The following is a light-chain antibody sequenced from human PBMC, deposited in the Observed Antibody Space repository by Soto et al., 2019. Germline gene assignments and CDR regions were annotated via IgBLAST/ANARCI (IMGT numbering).Light chain of an antibody. CDR1: QGISNY. CDR2: AAS. CDR3: QKYNSAPHT. V-gene: IGKV1-27*01. J-gene: IGKJ2*01. Sequence: DIPMTQSPSSLSASVGDRVTITFRARQGISNYLAWYQQKPGKVPKLLIYAASTLQSGVPSRFSGSGSGTDFTLTISSLQPEDVATYYCQKYNSAPHTFGQGTKLEIK.